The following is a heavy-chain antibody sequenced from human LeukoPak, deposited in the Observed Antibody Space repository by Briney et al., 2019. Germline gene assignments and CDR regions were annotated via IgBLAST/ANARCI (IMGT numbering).Heavy chain of an antibody. Sequence: GGSLRLSCAASGFTFSSYSMNWVRQAPGKGLEWVSYISSSSSTIYYADSVKGRFTISRDNAKNSLYLQMNSLRAEDTAVYYCARRGQRSGYSYLDYWGQGTLVTVSS. CDR3: ARRGQRSGYSYLDY. CDR2: ISSSSSTI. CDR1: GFTFSSYS. V-gene: IGHV3-48*01. J-gene: IGHJ4*02. D-gene: IGHD5-18*01.